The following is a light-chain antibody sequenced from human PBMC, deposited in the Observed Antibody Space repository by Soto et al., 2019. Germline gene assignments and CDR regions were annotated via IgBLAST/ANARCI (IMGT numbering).Light chain of an antibody. CDR1: QSVSDN. CDR3: QQYNSWLWT. J-gene: IGKJ1*01. Sequence: EIVMTQSPATLSVSPGERATLSCRASQSVSDNLAWYQQKPGQAPRLLIYGASTRATGFPARFSGSGSGTEFTLIISSLQSEDSAVYYCQQYNSWLWTFGQGTKVDIK. CDR2: GAS. V-gene: IGKV3-15*01.